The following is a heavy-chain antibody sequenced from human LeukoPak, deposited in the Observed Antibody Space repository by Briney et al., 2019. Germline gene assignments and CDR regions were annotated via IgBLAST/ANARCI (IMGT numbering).Heavy chain of an antibody. CDR2: ISYDGSNK. V-gene: IGHV3-30-3*01. D-gene: IGHD1-14*01. CDR3: ARETGRALTRHFDY. Sequence: GGSLRLSCAASGFTVSSNYMSWVRQAPGKGLEWVAVISYDGSNKYYADSVKGRFTISRDNSKNTLYLQMNSLRAEDTAVYYCARETGRALTRHFDYWGQGTLVTVSS. CDR1: GFTVSSNY. J-gene: IGHJ4*02.